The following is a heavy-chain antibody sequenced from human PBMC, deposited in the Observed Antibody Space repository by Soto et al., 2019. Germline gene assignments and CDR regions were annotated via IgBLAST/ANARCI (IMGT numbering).Heavy chain of an antibody. D-gene: IGHD3-22*01. V-gene: IGHV5-10-1*01. CDR1: GYSFTSYW. J-gene: IGHJ3*02. CDR2: IDPSDSYT. Sequence: PGESLKISCKGSGYSFTSYWISWVRQMPGKGLEWMGRIDPSDSYTNYSPSFQGHVTISADKSISTAYLQWSSLKASDTAMYYCARQTAPSYYYDSSGNRGAFDIWGQGTMVTVSS. CDR3: ARQTAPSYYYDSSGNRGAFDI.